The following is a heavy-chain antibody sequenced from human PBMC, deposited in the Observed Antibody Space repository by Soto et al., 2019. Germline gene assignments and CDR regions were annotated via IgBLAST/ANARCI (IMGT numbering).Heavy chain of an antibody. V-gene: IGHV4-39*01. Sequence: QLQLQESGPGLVKPSETLSLTCTVSGGSISSSSYYWGWIRQPPGKGLEWIGSIYYSGSTYYNPSLESRVTVSVDTSKNQFSLKLSSVTAADTAVYYCALSGYCSGGSCYSWPVRGWGQGTLVTVSS. D-gene: IGHD2-15*01. CDR3: ALSGYCSGGSCYSWPVRG. J-gene: IGHJ4*02. CDR2: IYYSGST. CDR1: GGSISSSSYY.